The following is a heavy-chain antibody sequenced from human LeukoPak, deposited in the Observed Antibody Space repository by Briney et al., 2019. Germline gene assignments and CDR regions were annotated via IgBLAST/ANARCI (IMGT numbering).Heavy chain of an antibody. CDR1: GYTFTGYY. CDR2: INPNSGGT. CDR3: ARGPSGYHNT. D-gene: IGHD5-12*01. V-gene: IGHV1-2*02. Sequence: ASVKVSCKASGYTFTGYYMHWVRQAPGQGLEWMGWINPNSGGTNYAQKFQGRVTMTRDTSISTAYMELSRLRAEDTAVYYCARGPSGYHNTGGQGTLVTVSS. J-gene: IGHJ4*02.